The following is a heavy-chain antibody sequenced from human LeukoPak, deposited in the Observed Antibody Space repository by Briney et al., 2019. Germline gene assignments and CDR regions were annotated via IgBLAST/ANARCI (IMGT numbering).Heavy chain of an antibody. J-gene: IGHJ4*02. V-gene: IGHV3-23*01. CDR3: AKDTGDSYGTFDH. CDR1: GFTFSSYA. D-gene: IGHD5-18*01. Sequence: PGGSLRLSCAASGFTFSSYAMSWVRQAPGKGLDWVSAISGSGGATYHADSVKGDFTISRDNSKNTLYLQMNSLRAEDTAVYYCAKDTGDSYGTFDHWGQGTLVTVSS. CDR2: ISGSGGAT.